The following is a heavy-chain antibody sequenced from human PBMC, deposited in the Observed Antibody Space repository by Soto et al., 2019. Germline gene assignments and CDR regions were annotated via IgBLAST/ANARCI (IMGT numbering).Heavy chain of an antibody. CDR3: TRDAKYYDILTGYFVNDY. D-gene: IGHD3-9*01. Sequence: QVQLMQSGAEVKKPGASVKVSCKASGYTFRNFGISWVRQAPGQGLEWLGWISTDNGNTKYAQNFHERVTRTTETATTTAYMELRSLRSDDTAVYYCTRDAKYYDILTGYFVNDYWGQGTLVTVSS. CDR2: ISTDNGNT. CDR1: GYTFRNFG. V-gene: IGHV1-18*01. J-gene: IGHJ4*02.